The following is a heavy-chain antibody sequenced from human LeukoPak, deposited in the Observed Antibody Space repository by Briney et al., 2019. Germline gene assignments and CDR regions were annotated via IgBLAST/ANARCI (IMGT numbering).Heavy chain of an antibody. CDR1: GGSISSSGSY. D-gene: IGHD3-10*01. Sequence: PSETLSLTCTVSGGSISSSGSYWGWIRQPPGKGLERIGTIYYSGSTYYNPSLKSRGSISVDTSKNQFSLRLSSVTAADTAVYYCARGLGVPNDYWGQGTLVTVSS. CDR2: IYYSGST. J-gene: IGHJ4*02. V-gene: IGHV4-39*01. CDR3: ARGLGVPNDY.